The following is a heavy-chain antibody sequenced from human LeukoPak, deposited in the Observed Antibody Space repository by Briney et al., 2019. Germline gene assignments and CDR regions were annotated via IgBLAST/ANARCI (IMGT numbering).Heavy chain of an antibody. CDR1: GYTFTRFG. CDR2: ISAYNGNT. D-gene: IGHD3-9*01. J-gene: IGHJ4*02. V-gene: IGHV1-18*01. Sequence: ASVNVSCKASGYTFTRFGISWLRQAPGQRLERMGWISAYNGNTNYAQKLQGRVTMTTDTSTSTTYMELRSLRSDDTAVYYCARGDYDILTGYWSYWGQGTLVTVSS. CDR3: ARGDYDILTGYWSY.